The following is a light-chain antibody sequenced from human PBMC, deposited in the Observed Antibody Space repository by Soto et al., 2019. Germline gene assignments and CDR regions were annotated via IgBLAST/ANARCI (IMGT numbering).Light chain of an antibody. V-gene: IGLV1-44*01. CDR3: AAWDDSLNGVV. CDR2: SNN. Sequence: QSVLTQPPSASGTPGQRVTISCSGRSSNIGSNSVNWYQRLPGTAPKLLIYSNNQRPSGVPDRFSGSKSGTSASLAISGLQSEEEADYYCAAWDDSLNGVVFGGGTQLTVL. CDR1: SSNIGSNS. J-gene: IGLJ2*01.